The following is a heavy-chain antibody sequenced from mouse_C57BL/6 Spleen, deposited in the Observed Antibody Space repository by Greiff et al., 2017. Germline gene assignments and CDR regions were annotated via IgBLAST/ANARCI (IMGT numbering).Heavy chain of an antibody. CDR1: GYTFTSYW. D-gene: IGHD4-1*01. Sequence: VQLQQPGAELVKPGASVKMSCKASGYTFTSYWITWVKQRPGQGLEWIGDIYPGSGSTNYNEKFKSKATLTVDTSSSTAYMQLSSLTSEDSAVYYCARDWPGPHWYFDVWGTGTTVTVAS. CDR3: ARDWPGPHWYFDV. J-gene: IGHJ1*03. CDR2: IYPGSGST. V-gene: IGHV1-55*01.